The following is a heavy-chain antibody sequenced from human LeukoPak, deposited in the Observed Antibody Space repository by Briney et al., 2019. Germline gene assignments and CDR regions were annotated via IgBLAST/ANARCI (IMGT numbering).Heavy chain of an antibody. CDR2: IYYSGST. D-gene: IGHD2-15*01. V-gene: IGHV4-39*01. CDR3: ARGYCSGGSCYLVVYYFDY. J-gene: IGHJ4*02. CDR1: GGSISSSSNY. Sequence: PSETLSLTCTVSGGSISSSSNYWGWIRQPPGKGLEWIGSIYYSGSTYYNPSHKRRVTISVDTSKNQFALKLSSVTAADTAVYYCARGYCSGGSCYLVVYYFDYWGQGTLVTVSS.